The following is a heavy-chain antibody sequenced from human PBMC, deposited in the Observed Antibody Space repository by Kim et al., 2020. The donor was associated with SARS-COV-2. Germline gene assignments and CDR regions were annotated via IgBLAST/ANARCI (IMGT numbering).Heavy chain of an antibody. J-gene: IGHJ4*02. V-gene: IGHV3-48*03. CDR1: GFTFSSSE. D-gene: IGHD6-19*01. CDR3: ARPLSQWLNTFDY. Sequence: GGSLRLSCAASGFTFSSSEMNWVRQAPGKGLEWVSYITSSGTTIYYADSVKGRFTISRDNAKNSLYLQMHSLRAEDTAVYYCARPLSQWLNTFDYWGQGTLVTVSS. CDR2: ITSSGTTI.